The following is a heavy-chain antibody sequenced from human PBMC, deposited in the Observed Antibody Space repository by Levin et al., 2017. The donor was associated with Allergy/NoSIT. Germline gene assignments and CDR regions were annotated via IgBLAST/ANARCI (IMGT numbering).Heavy chain of an antibody. J-gene: IGHJ4*02. CDR1: GFSLSTSGVA. V-gene: IGHV2-5*02. CDR3: AHNYDDRSGYFRPFGY. D-gene: IGHD3-22*01. Sequence: VSGPTLVKPTQTLTLTCTFSGFSLSTSGVAVGWIRQPPGKALEWLALIYWDDDNRYSPSLRSRLTITKDTSKNQVVLTMTNLDPVDTATYYCAHNYDDRSGYFRPFGYWGQGTLVTVSS. CDR2: IYWDDDN.